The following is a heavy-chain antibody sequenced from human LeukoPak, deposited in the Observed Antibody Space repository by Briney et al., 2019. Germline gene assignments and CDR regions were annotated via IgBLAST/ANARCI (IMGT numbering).Heavy chain of an antibody. D-gene: IGHD2-8*01. CDR3: ARDNDGAFDY. CDR1: GYTFTIYG. CDR2: ISAYNGNT. Sequence: AVKVSCKASGYTFTIYGIGWVRQAPGQGLEWMGWISAYNGNTNYAQKLQGRVTMTTDTSTSTAYMELRSLRSDDTAVYYCARDNDGAFDYEGQGNLVTVSS. V-gene: IGHV1-18*04. J-gene: IGHJ4*02.